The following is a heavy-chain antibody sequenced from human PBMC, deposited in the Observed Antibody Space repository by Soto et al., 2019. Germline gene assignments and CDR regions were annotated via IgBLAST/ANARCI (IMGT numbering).Heavy chain of an antibody. J-gene: IGHJ6*02. Sequence: GESLKISCKGSGFSISSYWLGWVRQMPGKGLEWMGIIFPGDPDVRYNPSFQGQVTISADKSINTAYLHFSNLKASDTAVYYCARHFPLPTDLQFYYYYYYGVDVWGHGTAVTVSS. CDR2: IFPGDPDV. CDR1: GFSISSYW. CDR3: ARHFPLPTDLQFYYYYYYGVDV. V-gene: IGHV5-51*01.